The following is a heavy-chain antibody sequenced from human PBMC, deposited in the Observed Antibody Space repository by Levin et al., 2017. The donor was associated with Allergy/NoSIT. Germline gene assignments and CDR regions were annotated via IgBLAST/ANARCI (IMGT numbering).Heavy chain of an antibody. J-gene: IGHJ6*02. D-gene: IGHD3-9*01. CDR1: GFTFSSYA. V-gene: IGHV3-30*04. CDR2: ISSDGNIK. CDR3: TRGDIILTTHYYAMDV. Sequence: GGSLRLSCGASGFTFSSYAVHWVRQAPGKGLEWVALISSDGNIKYYPDSMKGRFTISRDNSKNTLYLQVSSLRPEDTAVSYCTRGDIILTTHYYAMDVWGQGTTVTVSS.